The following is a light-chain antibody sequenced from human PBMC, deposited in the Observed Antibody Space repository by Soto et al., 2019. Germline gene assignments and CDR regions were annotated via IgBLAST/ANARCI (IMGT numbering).Light chain of an antibody. V-gene: IGKV3-15*01. CDR2: GAS. CDR1: QSVSSN. Sequence: EIVMTQSPATLSVSPGERATLSCRASQSVSSNLAWYQQKPGQAPRLLIYGASTRATGIPARFSGSGSETEFTLTISNLQSEHFAVYYCQQYNNWPLTFGQGTKVEI. J-gene: IGKJ1*01. CDR3: QQYNNWPLT.